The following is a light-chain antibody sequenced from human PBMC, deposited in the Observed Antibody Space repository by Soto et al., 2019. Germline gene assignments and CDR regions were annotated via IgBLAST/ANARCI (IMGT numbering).Light chain of an antibody. J-gene: IGLJ3*02. CDR3: ETWDSNTRV. V-gene: IGLV4-60*02. CDR1: SGHSSYI. CDR2: LEGSGSY. Sequence: QSALTQSSSASASRGSSVKLTCTLSSGHSSYIIAWHQQQPGKAPRSLMKLEGSGSYNKGSGVPDRFSGSSSGADRYLTISNLQFEDEADYYCETWDSNTRVFGGGTKLTVL.